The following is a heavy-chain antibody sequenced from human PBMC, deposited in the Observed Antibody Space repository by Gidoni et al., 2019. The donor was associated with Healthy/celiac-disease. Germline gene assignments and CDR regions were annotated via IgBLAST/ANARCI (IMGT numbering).Heavy chain of an antibody. Sequence: QLQLQESGPGLVKPSETLSLTCTVSGGSISSSSYYWGWIRQPPGKGLEWIGSIYYSGSTYYNPSLKSRVTISVDTSKNQFSLKLSSVTAADTAVYYCARQDDYYDSSGFDYWDQGSLVTVSS. J-gene: IGHJ4*02. CDR1: GGSISSSSYY. CDR3: ARQDDYYDSSGFDY. D-gene: IGHD3-22*01. V-gene: IGHV4-39*01. CDR2: IYYSGST.